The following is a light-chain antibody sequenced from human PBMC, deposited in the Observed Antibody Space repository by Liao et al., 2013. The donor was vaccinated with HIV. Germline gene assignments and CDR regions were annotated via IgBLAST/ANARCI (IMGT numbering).Light chain of an antibody. CDR1: RLGDKS. CDR2: QDR. V-gene: IGLV3-1*01. CDR3: QVWDSYSTFV. Sequence: SYDLTQPPSVSVSPGRTASITCSGDRLGDKSVSWYQQKSGQSPVLVIYQDRKRPSGIPERFSGSNSGNTATLTISGTQAMDEADYYCQVWDSYSTFVFGTGTKVTVL. J-gene: IGLJ1*01.